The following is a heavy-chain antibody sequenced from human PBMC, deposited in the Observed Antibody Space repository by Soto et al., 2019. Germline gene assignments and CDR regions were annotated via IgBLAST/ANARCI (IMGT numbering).Heavy chain of an antibody. CDR3: APPRGGGSYSAFDI. J-gene: IGHJ3*02. CDR1: GFTFSDHY. CDR2: IGNKANSYTT. D-gene: IGHD1-26*01. V-gene: IGHV3-72*01. Sequence: EVQLVESGGGLVQPGGSLRLSCAVSGFTFSDHYMDWVRQAPGKGLEWIGRIGNKANSYTTKYAASVNGRIVVSRDDSKKSRYLQMNSLKTEDTAVYYCAPPRGGGSYSAFDIWGQGTMVTVSS.